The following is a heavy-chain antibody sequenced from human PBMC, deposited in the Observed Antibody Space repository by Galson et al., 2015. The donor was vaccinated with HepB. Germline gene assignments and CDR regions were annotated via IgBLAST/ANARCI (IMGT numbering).Heavy chain of an antibody. CDR2: IYHSGST. D-gene: IGHD1-26*01. Sequence: ETLSLTCAVSGYSISSGYYWGWIRQPPGKGLEWIGSIYHSGSTYYNPSLKSRVTISVDTSKNQFSLKLSSVTAADTAVYYCARDNRVGANDFDYWGQGTLVTVSS. V-gene: IGHV4-38-2*02. CDR1: GYSISSGYY. CDR3: ARDNRVGANDFDY. J-gene: IGHJ4*02.